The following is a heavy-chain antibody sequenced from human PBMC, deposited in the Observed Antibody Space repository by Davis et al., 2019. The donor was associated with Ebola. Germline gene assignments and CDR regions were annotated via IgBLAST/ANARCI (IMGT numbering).Heavy chain of an antibody. J-gene: IGHJ4*02. V-gene: IGHV4-34*01. CDR2: ISHRGST. Sequence: MPSETLSLTCAVYGGSFSGYYWSWIRQPPGKGLEWLGEISHRGSTNYNPSLKSRVTVSVDTSSNQFSLRLRSVTAADTAVYYCARGRPIVVEPTATGLSDLDYWGQGTLVTVSS. CDR1: GGSFSGYY. CDR3: ARGRPIVVEPTATGLSDLDY. D-gene: IGHD2-2*01.